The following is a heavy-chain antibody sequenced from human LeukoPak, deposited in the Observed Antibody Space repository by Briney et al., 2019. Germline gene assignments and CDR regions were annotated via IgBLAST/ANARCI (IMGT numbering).Heavy chain of an antibody. CDR3: ARQIDCSGSSCYGWFDP. J-gene: IGHJ5*02. CDR1: GFIFNSYG. Sequence: GGSLRLSCAASGFIFNSYGMHWVRQAPGKGLEWVAVISYDGSVKYYADSVKGRFTISRDNSKSTVYLQMDSLRAEDTAVYFCARQIDCSGSSCYGWFDPWGQGTLVTVSS. V-gene: IGHV3-30*03. CDR2: ISYDGSVK. D-gene: IGHD2-15*01.